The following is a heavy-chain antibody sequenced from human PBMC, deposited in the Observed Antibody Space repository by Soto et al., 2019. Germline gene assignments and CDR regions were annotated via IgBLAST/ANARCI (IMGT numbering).Heavy chain of an antibody. D-gene: IGHD1-1*01. V-gene: IGHV3-30-3*01. J-gene: IGHJ3*02. CDR1: GFTFSSYA. Sequence: ESGGGVVQPGRSLRLSCAASGFTFSSYAMHWVRQAPGKGLEWVAVISYDGSNKYYADSVKGRFTISRDNSKNTLYLQMNSLRAEDTAVYYCASNSGTGVGAFDIWGQGTMVTVSS. CDR2: ISYDGSNK. CDR3: ASNSGTGVGAFDI.